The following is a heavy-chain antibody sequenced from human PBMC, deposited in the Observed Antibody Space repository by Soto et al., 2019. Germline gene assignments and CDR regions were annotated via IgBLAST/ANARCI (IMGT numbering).Heavy chain of an antibody. V-gene: IGHV3-48*02. J-gene: IGHJ4*02. CDR3: ARGITIFGVDQYYFDY. D-gene: IGHD3-3*01. Sequence: VQLAESGGALVQPGGSLRLSCAVAGFSFSSHSMNWVRQAPGKGLEWVSYISSSGKTIYYADSVKGRFTISRDNAKSSLFLQMNSLRDDDSAVYYCARGITIFGVDQYYFDYWGQGTLVTVSS. CDR2: ISSSGKTI. CDR1: GFSFSSHS.